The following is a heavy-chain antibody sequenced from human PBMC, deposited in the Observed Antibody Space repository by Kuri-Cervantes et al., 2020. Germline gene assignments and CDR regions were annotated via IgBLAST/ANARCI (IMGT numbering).Heavy chain of an antibody. CDR1: GYTFTGYY. V-gene: IGHV1-2*02. CDR2: INPNRGGT. D-gene: IGHD3-22*01. Sequence: ASVKVSCKASGYTFTGYYMHWVRQAPGQGLEWMGWINPNRGGTNYAQKFQGRVTMTRDTSISTAYMELSRLRSDDTAVYYCARSYDSSGLALDYWGQGTLVTVSS. CDR3: ARSYDSSGLALDY. J-gene: IGHJ4*02.